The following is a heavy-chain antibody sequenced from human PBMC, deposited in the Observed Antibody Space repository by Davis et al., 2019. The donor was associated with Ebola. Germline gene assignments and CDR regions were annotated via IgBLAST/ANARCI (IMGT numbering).Heavy chain of an antibody. D-gene: IGHD5-18*01. J-gene: IGHJ1*01. CDR2: INHSGST. V-gene: IGHV4-34*01. Sequence: MPSETLSLTCAVYGGSFSGYYWSWIRQPPGKGLEWIGEINHSGSTNYNPSLKSRVTISVDTSKNQFSLKLSSVTAADTAVYYCARGPYSYGYRANVFQHWGQGTLVTVSS. CDR1: GGSFSGYY. CDR3: ARGPYSYGYRANVFQH.